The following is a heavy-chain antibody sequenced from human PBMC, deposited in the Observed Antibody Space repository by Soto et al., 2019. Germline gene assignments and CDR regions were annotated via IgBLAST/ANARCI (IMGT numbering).Heavy chain of an antibody. CDR1: GGSISSYY. CDR3: ARSPEYDFWNYGMDV. V-gene: IGHV4-59*01. J-gene: IGHJ6*02. D-gene: IGHD3-3*01. CDR2: IYYSGST. Sequence: SETLSLTCPVSGGSISSYYWSWIRQPPGKGLEWIGYIYYSGSTNYNPSLKSRVTISVDTSKNQFSLKLSSVTAADTAVYYCARSPEYDFWNYGMDVWGQGTTVTVSS.